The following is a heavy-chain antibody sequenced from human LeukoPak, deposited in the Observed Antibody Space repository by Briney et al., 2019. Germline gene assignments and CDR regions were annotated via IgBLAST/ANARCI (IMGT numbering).Heavy chain of an antibody. Sequence: SETLSLTCAVYGGSFSGYYWSWIRQPPGKGLEWIGEINHSGSTNYNPSLKSRVTISVDTSKNQFSLKLSSVTAADTAVYYCARRITIFGVVVILPTNWFDPWGQGTLVTVSS. CDR1: GGSFSGYY. D-gene: IGHD3-3*01. J-gene: IGHJ5*02. CDR2: INHSGST. CDR3: ARRITIFGVVVILPTNWFDP. V-gene: IGHV4-34*01.